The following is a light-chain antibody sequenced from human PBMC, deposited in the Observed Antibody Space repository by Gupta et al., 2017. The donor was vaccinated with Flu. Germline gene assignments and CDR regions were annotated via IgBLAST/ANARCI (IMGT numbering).Light chain of an antibody. CDR2: ENN. V-gene: IGLV1-51*02. Sequence: SCSGSSSNIGNNYVSWYQQLPGTAPKLLIYENNKRPSGIPDRFSGSKSGTSATLGITGLQTGDEADYYCGTWDSSLSDGGLGYVFGTGTKVTVL. CDR1: SSNIGNNY. J-gene: IGLJ1*01. CDR3: GTWDSSLSDGGLGYV.